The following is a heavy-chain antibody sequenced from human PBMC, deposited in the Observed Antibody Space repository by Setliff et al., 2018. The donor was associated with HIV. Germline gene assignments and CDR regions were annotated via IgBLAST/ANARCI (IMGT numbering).Heavy chain of an antibody. D-gene: IGHD6-13*01. CDR2: INSDGSTT. J-gene: IGHJ4*02. CDR1: GFTFSSYA. CDR3: ITESYSRSWYY. V-gene: IGHV3-74*01. Sequence: GGSLRLSCAASGFTFSSYAMAWVRQAPGKGLEWVSFINSDGSTTGYADSVKGRFTIYRDNARNLLYLQMNSLRAEDTAVYYCITESYSRSWYYWGQGTLVTVSS.